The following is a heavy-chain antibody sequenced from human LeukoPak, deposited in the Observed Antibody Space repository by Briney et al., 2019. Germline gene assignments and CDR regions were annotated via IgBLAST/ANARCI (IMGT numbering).Heavy chain of an antibody. CDR1: GFTFSSYA. Sequence: PGGSLRLSCAASGFTFSSYAMSWVRQAPGKGLEWVSAISGSGGSTYYADSVKGRFTISRDNSKNTLYLQMNSLRAEDTAVYYCAKGLAYYGSGSYPNWFDPWGQGTLVTVSS. V-gene: IGHV3-23*01. J-gene: IGHJ5*02. D-gene: IGHD3-10*01. CDR2: ISGSGGST. CDR3: AKGLAYYGSGSYPNWFDP.